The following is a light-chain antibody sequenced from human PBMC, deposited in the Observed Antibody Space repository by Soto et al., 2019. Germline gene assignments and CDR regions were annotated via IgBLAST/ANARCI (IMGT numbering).Light chain of an antibody. V-gene: IGKV1-39*01. Sequence: DIQMTQSPSSLSASVGDRVTITCRASQSIGKYLRWFQQTPGNGPKLLIYAASGLQSGVPSRFSGSGSRTDFTLTINSLQREDFATYYCQQTYNTPLTFGGGTRVDI. CDR1: QSIGKY. CDR3: QQTYNTPLT. CDR2: AAS. J-gene: IGKJ4*01.